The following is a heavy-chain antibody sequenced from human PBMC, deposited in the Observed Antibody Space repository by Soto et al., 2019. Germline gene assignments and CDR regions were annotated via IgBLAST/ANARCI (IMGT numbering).Heavy chain of an antibody. J-gene: IGHJ3*02. CDR2: IRQDGGEE. CDR1: GSPFSYYW. V-gene: IGHV3-7*01. D-gene: IGHD3-22*01. CDR3: ERDWNYYGSNAYYDAFDI. Sequence: GGSLRLSCAVSGSPFSYYWMTWVRQAPGKGLEWVSNIRQDGGEENYVDSVKDRFTVSRDNANNLLYLQMNSLRAEDTAVYYCERDWNYYGSNAYYDAFDIWGQGTMVTVS.